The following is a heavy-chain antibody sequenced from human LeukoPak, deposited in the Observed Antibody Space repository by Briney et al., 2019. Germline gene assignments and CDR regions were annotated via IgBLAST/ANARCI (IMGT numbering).Heavy chain of an antibody. D-gene: IGHD2-15*01. CDR3: AREHKYCSGGSCGIYGMDV. Sequence: GGSLRLSCAASGFTFSSYAMHWVRQAPGKGLEYVSAISSNGGSTYYANSVKGRFTISRDNSKNTLYLQMGSLRAEDMAVYYCAREHKYCSGGSCGIYGMDVWGQGTTVTVSS. CDR2: ISSNGGST. V-gene: IGHV3-64*01. J-gene: IGHJ6*02. CDR1: GFTFSSYA.